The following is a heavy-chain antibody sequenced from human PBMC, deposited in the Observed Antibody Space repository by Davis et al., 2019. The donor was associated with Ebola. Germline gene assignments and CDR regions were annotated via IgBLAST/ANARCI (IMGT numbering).Heavy chain of an antibody. V-gene: IGHV4-39*07. CDR3: ARGRHIVVVPAANIYYYYGMDV. CDR1: GGSISSSSYY. J-gene: IGHJ6*02. D-gene: IGHD2-2*01. Sequence: MPSETLSLTCTVSGGSISSSSYYWSWIRQPPGKGLEWIGEINHSGSTNYNPSLKSRVTISVDTSKNQFSLKLSSVTAADTAVYYCARGRHIVVVPAANIYYYYGMDVWGQGTTVTVSS. CDR2: INHSGST.